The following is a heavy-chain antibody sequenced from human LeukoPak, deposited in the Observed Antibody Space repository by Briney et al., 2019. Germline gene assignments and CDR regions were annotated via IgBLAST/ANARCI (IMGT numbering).Heavy chain of an antibody. V-gene: IGHV3-30-3*01. CDR3: ANAWEPPFDY. J-gene: IGHJ4*02. CDR1: GFTFSSYA. D-gene: IGHD1-26*01. Sequence: GGSLRLSCAASGFTFSSYAMHWVRQAPGKGLEWVAVISYDGSNKYYADSVKGRFTISRDNSKNTLYLQMNSLRAEDTAVYYCANAWEPPFDYWGQGTLVTVSS. CDR2: ISYDGSNK.